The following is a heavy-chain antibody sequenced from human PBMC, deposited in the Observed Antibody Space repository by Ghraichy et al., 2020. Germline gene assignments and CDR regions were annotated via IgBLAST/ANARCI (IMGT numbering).Heavy chain of an antibody. V-gene: IGHV3-23*01. J-gene: IGHJ3*02. D-gene: IGHD3-9*01. CDR3: AKDLDILTGRRCAFDI. Sequence: GGSLRLSCAASGFTFSSYAMSWVRQAPGKGLEWVSAISGSGGSTYYADSVKGRFTISRDNSKNTLYLQMNSLRAEDTAVYYCAKDLDILTGRRCAFDIWGQGTMVTVSS. CDR1: GFTFSSYA. CDR2: ISGSGGST.